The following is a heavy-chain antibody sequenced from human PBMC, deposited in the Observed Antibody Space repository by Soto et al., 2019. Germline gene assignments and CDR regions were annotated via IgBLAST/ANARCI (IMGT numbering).Heavy chain of an antibody. Sequence: GGSLRLSCAASGFTFSNAWMNWVRQAPGKGLEWVGRIKSKTDGGTTDYAAPVKGRFTISRDDSKNTLYLQMNSLKTEDTAVYYCTSSTKIYYGSGSYYSPDYYYGMDVWGQGTTVTVSS. CDR1: GFTFSNAW. CDR3: TSSTKIYYGSGSYYSPDYYYGMDV. J-gene: IGHJ6*02. CDR2: IKSKTDGGTT. D-gene: IGHD3-10*01. V-gene: IGHV3-15*07.